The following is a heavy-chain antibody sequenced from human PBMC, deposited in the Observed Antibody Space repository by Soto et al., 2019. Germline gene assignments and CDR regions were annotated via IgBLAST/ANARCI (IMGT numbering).Heavy chain of an antibody. V-gene: IGHV1-18*01. Sequence: QVQLVQSGAEVKNPGASVKVSCKASGYSFSSYGISWVRQAPGQGLEWVGWIGAYNGDTNYAQKLQGRGTLTTDTYTSIAYMELTSLSSADTAMYYCARDRGYRPDTFDIWGQGTMVIVNS. D-gene: IGHD3-10*01. J-gene: IGHJ3*02. CDR2: IGAYNGDT. CDR3: ARDRGYRPDTFDI. CDR1: GYSFSSYG.